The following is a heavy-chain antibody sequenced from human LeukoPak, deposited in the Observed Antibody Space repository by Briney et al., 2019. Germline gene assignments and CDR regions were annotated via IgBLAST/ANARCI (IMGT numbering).Heavy chain of an antibody. D-gene: IGHD3-3*01. CDR1: GYTFTSYD. Sequence: ASVKVSCKASGYTFTSYDINWVRQATGQGLEWMGWMNPNSGNTGYAQKFQGRVTITRNTSISTAYMELSRLRSDDTAVYYCARDFNAFDIWGQGTMVTVSS. CDR3: ARDFNAFDI. V-gene: IGHV1-8*03. J-gene: IGHJ3*02. CDR2: MNPNSGNT.